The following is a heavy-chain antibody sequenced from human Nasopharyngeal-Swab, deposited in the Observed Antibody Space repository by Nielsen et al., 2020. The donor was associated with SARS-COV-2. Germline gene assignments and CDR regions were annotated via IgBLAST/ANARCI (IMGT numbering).Heavy chain of an antibody. CDR3: ARIRRQQLANGVGWFDP. J-gene: IGHJ5*02. CDR2: IDWDDDK. V-gene: IGHV2-70*01. CDR1: GFSLSTSGMC. D-gene: IGHD6-13*01. Sequence: SGPTLVKPTQTLTLTCTFSGFSLSTSGMCVSWIRQPPGKVLEWLALIDWDDDKYYSTSLKTRLTISKDTSKNQVVLTMTNMDPVDTATYYCARIRRQQLANGVGWFDPWGQGTLVTVSS.